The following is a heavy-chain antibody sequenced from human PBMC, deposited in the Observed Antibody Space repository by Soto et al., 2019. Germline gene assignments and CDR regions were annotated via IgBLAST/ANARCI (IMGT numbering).Heavy chain of an antibody. CDR3: ARGVGFGYYYYHMDL. J-gene: IGHJ6*02. D-gene: IGHD3-10*01. CDR1: GDSVTSVSDY. Sequence: SETLSLTCTVSGDSVTSVSDYWSWIRQPPGKGLEWIGYIYYSGSADYNPSLGGRVTISIDTSKNQFSLKLTSVTAADTAVYYCARGVGFGYYYYHMDLWGQGTTVTVYS. CDR2: IYYSGSA. V-gene: IGHV4-61*01.